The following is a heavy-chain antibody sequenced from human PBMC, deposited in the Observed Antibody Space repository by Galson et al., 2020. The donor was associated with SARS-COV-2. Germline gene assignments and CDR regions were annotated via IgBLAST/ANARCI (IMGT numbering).Heavy chain of an antibody. D-gene: IGHD6-19*01. V-gene: IGHV3-74*01. J-gene: IGHJ4*02. CDR1: GFTFNSCW. CDR3: ARVGTRSGWKYYFDY. Sequence: TGGSLRLSCAASGFTFNSCWMHWVRQAPGKGLVWVSRINSDGSSTSYADSVKGRFTISRDNAKNTLYLQMNSLRAEDTAVYYCARVGTRSGWKYYFDYWGQGTLVTVSS. CDR2: INSDGSST.